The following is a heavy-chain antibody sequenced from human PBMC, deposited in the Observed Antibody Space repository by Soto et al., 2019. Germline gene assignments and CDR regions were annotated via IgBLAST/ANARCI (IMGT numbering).Heavy chain of an antibody. Sequence: NPSETLSLTSAVSGGSISSSNWWSWVRQPPGKGLEWIGEIYHSGSTNYNPSLQSRVTISVDKCKIQFSLKLSSLTAADTAVYYCARGVWLPGYYNYGLDGWRRGTTVGVAS. D-gene: IGHD5-18*01. V-gene: IGHV4-4*02. CDR3: ARGVWLPGYYNYGLDG. J-gene: IGHJ6*01. CDR2: IYHSGST. CDR1: GGSISSSNW.